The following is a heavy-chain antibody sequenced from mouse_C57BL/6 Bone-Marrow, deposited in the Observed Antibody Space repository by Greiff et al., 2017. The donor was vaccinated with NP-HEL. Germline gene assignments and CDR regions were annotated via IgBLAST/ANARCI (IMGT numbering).Heavy chain of an antibody. V-gene: IGHV3-6*01. D-gene: IGHD2-4*01. CDR1: GYSITSGYY. CDR3: ARDGSTMITHYFDY. CDR2: ISYDGSN. Sequence: EVKLQQSGPGLVKPSQSLSLTCSVTGYSITSGYYWNWIRQFPGNKLEWMGYISYDGSNNYNPSLKNRISITRDTSKNQFFLKLNSVTTEDTATYYCARDGSTMITHYFDYWGQGTTLTVSS. J-gene: IGHJ2*01.